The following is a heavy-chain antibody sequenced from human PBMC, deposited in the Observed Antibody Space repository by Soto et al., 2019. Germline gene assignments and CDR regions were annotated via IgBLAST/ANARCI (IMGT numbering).Heavy chain of an antibody. CDR1: GFTLSDYD. Sequence: DVHLLESGGGLVQPGGSLRLSCVASGFTLSDYDMGWVRQAPGKGLEWVSLIRGDGGATYYARSLEGRLTISRDTSENTLYLQWNSLRAEDKALYYCAKDRRGGEYPAFDLWGQGTLVTVSS. J-gene: IGHJ3*01. CDR2: IRGDGGAT. CDR3: AKDRRGGEYPAFDL. V-gene: IGHV3-23*01. D-gene: IGHD2-21*01.